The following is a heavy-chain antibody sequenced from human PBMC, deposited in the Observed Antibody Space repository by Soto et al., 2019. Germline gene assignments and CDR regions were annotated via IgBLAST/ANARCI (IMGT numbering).Heavy chain of an antibody. CDR2: IYHSGST. CDR3: ARDWGSSWYYSDY. Sequence: SXTLSLTCAVSGGSISSSNWWSWVRQPPGKGLEWIGEIYHSGSTNYNPSLKSRVTISVDKSKNQFSLKLSSVTAADTAVYYCARDWGSSWYYSDYWGQGTLVTVSS. V-gene: IGHV4-4*02. CDR1: GGSISSSNW. J-gene: IGHJ4*02. D-gene: IGHD6-13*01.